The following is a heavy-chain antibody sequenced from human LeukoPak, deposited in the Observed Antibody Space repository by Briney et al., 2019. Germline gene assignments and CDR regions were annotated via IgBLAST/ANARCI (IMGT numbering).Heavy chain of an antibody. J-gene: IGHJ5*02. Sequence: ASVKVSCKASGYTFTGYYMHWVRQAPGQGREWMGWINPNSGGTNYAQKFQGRVTMTRDTSISTAYMELSRLRSDDTAVYYCASQDYGDNNWFDPWGQGTLVTVSS. CDR2: INPNSGGT. CDR1: GYTFTGYY. CDR3: ASQDYGDNNWFDP. D-gene: IGHD4-17*01. V-gene: IGHV1-2*02.